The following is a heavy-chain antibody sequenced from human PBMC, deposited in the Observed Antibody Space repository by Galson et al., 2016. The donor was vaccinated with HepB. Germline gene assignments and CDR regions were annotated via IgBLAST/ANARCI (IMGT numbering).Heavy chain of an antibody. J-gene: IGHJ4*02. CDR2: IGPDGSGT. V-gene: IGHV3-74*01. CDR3: VRDQSPGGVAY. CDR1: GFSISTYW. D-gene: IGHD3-16*01. Sequence: SLRLSCAASGFSISTYWMHWLRQGPGKGLEWVSRIGPDGSGTLFGDSVKGRFTISKDNAKNTLSFQMNSLRVEDTAVYYCVRDQSPGGVAYWGQGALVTVSS.